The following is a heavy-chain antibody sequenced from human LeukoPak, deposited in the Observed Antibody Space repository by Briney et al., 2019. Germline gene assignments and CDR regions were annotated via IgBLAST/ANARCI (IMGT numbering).Heavy chain of an antibody. CDR2: ISTSSSYI. D-gene: IGHD6-13*01. Sequence: GGSLRLSCAASGFTFSSYNMNWVRQAPGKGLEWVSSISTSSSYIYYADSVKGRFTISRDNAKNSLYLQMNSLRAEDTAVYYCARGRGGYSSSWLDYWGQGTLVTVSS. CDR3: ARGRGGYSSSWLDY. J-gene: IGHJ4*02. V-gene: IGHV3-21*01. CDR1: GFTFSSYN.